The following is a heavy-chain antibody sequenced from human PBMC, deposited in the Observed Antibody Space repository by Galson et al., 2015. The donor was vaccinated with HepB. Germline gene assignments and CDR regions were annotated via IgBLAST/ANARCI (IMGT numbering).Heavy chain of an antibody. V-gene: IGHV3-30-3*01. CDR2: LSYNGHLN. J-gene: IGHJ4*02. CDR1: GFTFSSYA. CDR3: VREGGVVGASPRGEFDY. D-gene: IGHD2-15*01. Sequence: SLRLSCAASGFTFSSYAIHWVRQAPGKGLEWVSVLSYNGHLNSYAELVEGRLTISRDNSKNTLYLQMNSLRIEDTAVYYCVREGGVVGASPRGEFDYWGQGTLVTVSS.